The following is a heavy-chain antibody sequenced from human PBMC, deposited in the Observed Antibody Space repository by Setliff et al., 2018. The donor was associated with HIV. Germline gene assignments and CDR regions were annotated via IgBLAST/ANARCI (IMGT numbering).Heavy chain of an antibody. CDR2: IYFNGKT. V-gene: IGHV4-31*03. D-gene: IGHD2-8*01. Sequence: SETLSLTCTVSGGPITNDGYYWTWIRQHPEKGLEWIGYIYFNGKTYYNPSLGGRAAMSVDTSKKKFHLMLSSVTAADTAVYYCARDMHANINAQDVWGQGTVVTVSS. J-gene: IGHJ1*01. CDR3: ARDMHANINAQDV. CDR1: GGPITNDGYY.